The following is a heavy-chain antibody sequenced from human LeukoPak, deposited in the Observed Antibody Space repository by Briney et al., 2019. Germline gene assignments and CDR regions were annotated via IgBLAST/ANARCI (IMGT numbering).Heavy chain of an antibody. CDR1: GGSISSSNW. CDR3: ARDQAVAGRYYYGMDV. D-gene: IGHD6-19*01. V-gene: IGHV4-4*02. J-gene: IGHJ6*02. CDR2: IYHSGST. Sequence: SGTLSLTCAVSGGSISSSNWWSWVRQPPGKGLEWIGEIYHSGSTNYNPSLKSRVTISVDKSKNQFSLKLSSVTAADTAVYYCARDQAVAGRYYYGMDVWGQGTTVTVSS.